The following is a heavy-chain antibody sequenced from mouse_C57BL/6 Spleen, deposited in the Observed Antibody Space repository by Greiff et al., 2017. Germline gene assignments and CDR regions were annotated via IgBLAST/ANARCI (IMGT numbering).Heavy chain of an antibody. V-gene: IGHV1-15*01. Sequence: QVHVKQSGAELVRPGASVTLSCKASGYTFTDYEMHWVKQTPVHGLEWIGAIDPETGGTAYNQKFKGKAILTADKSSSTAYMELRSLTSEDSAVYYCTTPHYYGSSYGFDYWGQGTTLTVSS. CDR2: IDPETGGT. CDR1: GYTFTDYE. J-gene: IGHJ2*01. CDR3: TTPHYYGSSYGFDY. D-gene: IGHD1-1*01.